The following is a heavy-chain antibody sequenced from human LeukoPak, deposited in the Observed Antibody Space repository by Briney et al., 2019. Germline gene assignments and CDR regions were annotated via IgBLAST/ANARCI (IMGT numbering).Heavy chain of an antibody. V-gene: IGHV3-11*01. CDR1: RFTFRDYY. CDR3: ARIYGGY. D-gene: IGHD3-16*01. Sequence: GGSLRLSCAASRFTFRDYYMSWIRQAPGKGLEWVSYIGTGGTPIDYADSVKGRSTISRDDAKSSLYLQMNNVRAEDTAFYYCARIYGGYWGQGALVSVSS. CDR2: IGTGGTPI. J-gene: IGHJ4*02.